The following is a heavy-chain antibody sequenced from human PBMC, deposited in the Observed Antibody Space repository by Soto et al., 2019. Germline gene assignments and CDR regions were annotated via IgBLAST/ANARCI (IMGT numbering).Heavy chain of an antibody. CDR1: GGSISSSSYY. CDR2: IYYSGST. J-gene: IGHJ4*02. D-gene: IGHD4-17*01. Sequence: SETLSLTCTVSGGSISSSSYYWGWIRQPPGKGLEWIGSIYYSGSTYYNPSLKSRVTISVDTSKNQFSLKLSSVTAADTAVYYCARYYYGDYHFDYWGQGTLVTVSS. CDR3: ARYYYGDYHFDY. V-gene: IGHV4-39*01.